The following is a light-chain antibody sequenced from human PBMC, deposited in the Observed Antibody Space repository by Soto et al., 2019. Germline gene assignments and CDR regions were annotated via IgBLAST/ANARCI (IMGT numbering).Light chain of an antibody. V-gene: IGKV3-20*01. CDR1: QSVSRSY. CDR3: QQYGSSPYT. Sequence: EVVLTQSPGTLSLSPGERATLSCRASQSVSRSYLAWYQQKPGQAPRLLIYVASSRATGIPDRFSGSGSGTDVTLTISRLEPEDFAMYYCQQYGSSPYTFGQGTKLEIK. CDR2: VAS. J-gene: IGKJ2*01.